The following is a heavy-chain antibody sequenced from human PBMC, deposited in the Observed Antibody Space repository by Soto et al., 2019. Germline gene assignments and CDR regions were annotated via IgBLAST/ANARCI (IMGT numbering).Heavy chain of an antibody. CDR3: AINYDSSGYYTHDVAFDI. Sequence: GGSLRLSCAASGFTFSSYSMNWVRQAPGKGLGWVSSISSSSSYIYYADSVKGRFTISRDNAKNSLYLQMNSLGAEDTAVYYCAINYDSSGYYTHDVAFDIWGQGTLVTVSS. J-gene: IGHJ3*02. V-gene: IGHV3-21*01. D-gene: IGHD3-22*01. CDR1: GFTFSSYS. CDR2: ISSSSSYI.